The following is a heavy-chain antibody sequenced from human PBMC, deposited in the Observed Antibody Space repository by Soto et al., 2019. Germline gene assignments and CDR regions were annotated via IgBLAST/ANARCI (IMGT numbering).Heavy chain of an antibody. CDR2: TSGYNGNT. Sequence: QVQLVQSGAEVKKPGASVKVSCKTSGYTFTNYGVGWVRQAPGQGLEWMGWTSGYNGNTKYAQQFQGSVTMTTDTSTSTAYMELRSLRSDDTAVYYCARLGWYYYDSSSYCDYWGQGTLVTVSS. V-gene: IGHV1-18*01. D-gene: IGHD3-22*01. CDR1: GYTFTNYG. CDR3: ARLGWYYYDSSSYCDY. J-gene: IGHJ4*02.